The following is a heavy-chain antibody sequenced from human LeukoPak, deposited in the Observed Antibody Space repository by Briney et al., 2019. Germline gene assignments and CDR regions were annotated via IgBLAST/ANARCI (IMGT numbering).Heavy chain of an antibody. V-gene: IGHV3-7*01. J-gene: IGHJ4*02. D-gene: IGHD2-8*01. CDR2: IKQDGSEK. CDR1: GFTFSSYS. CDR3: ARDGYCTNGVCYTGPSYFDY. Sequence: GGSLRLSCAASGFTFSSYSMNWVRQAPGKGLEWVANIKQDGSEKYYVDSVKGRFTISRDNAKNSLYLQMNSLRAEDTAVYYRARDGYCTNGVCYTGPSYFDYWGQGTLVTVSS.